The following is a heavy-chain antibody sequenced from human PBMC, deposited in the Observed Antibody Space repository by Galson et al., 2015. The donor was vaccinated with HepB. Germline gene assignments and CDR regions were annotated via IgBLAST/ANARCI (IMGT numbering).Heavy chain of an antibody. CDR3: ARVSYYGSGSYYNPVRGYYYYYGMDV. D-gene: IGHD3-10*01. V-gene: IGHV1-69*13. Sequence: SVKVSCKASGGTFSSYAISWVRQAPGQGLEWMGGIIPIFGTANYAQKFQGRVTITADESTSTAYMELSSLRSEDTAVYYCARVSYYGSGSYYNPVRGYYYYYGMDVWGQGTTVTVSS. J-gene: IGHJ6*02. CDR1: GGTFSSYA. CDR2: IIPIFGTA.